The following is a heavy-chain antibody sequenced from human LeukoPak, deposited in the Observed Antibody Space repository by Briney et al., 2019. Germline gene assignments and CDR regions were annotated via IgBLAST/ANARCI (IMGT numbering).Heavy chain of an antibody. D-gene: IGHD3-16*01. CDR3: ARERGGDVNAFDI. J-gene: IGHJ3*02. CDR1: GFTFSSYW. V-gene: IGHV3-7*01. CDR2: IKQDGSEK. Sequence: GGSLRLSCAASGFTFSSYWMSWVRQAPGKGLEWVANIKQDGSEKYYVDSVKGRFTISRDNAKNSLYLQMNSLRAEDTAVYYCARERGGDVNAFDIWGQGTMVTVSS.